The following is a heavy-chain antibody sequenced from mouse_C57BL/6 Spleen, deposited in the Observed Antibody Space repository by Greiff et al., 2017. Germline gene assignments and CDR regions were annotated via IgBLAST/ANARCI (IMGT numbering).Heavy chain of an antibody. CDR1: GYTFTDYD. J-gene: IGHJ4*01. CDR3: ARTGYYAMDY. V-gene: IGHV1-26*01. Sequence: VQLLQSGPELVKPGASVKISCKASGYTFTDYDMNWVKQSHGKSLEWIGEINPKNGGTSYNEKFKGKATLTGDKTTSTAYMELRSLTSEDSAVYYCARTGYYAMDYWGQGTSVTVSS. CDR2: INPKNGGT. D-gene: IGHD4-1*01.